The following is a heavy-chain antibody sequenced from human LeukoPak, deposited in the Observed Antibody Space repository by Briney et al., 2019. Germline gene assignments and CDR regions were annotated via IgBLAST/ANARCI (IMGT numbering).Heavy chain of an antibody. Sequence: QTGGSLRLSCAASGFTFSSYAMSWVRQAPGKGLEWVSAISGSGGSTYYADSVKGRFTISRDNSKNTLYLQMNSLRAEDTAVYYCAKDRAGYCSGGSCYSALDYWGQGTLVTVSS. V-gene: IGHV3-23*01. CDR3: AKDRAGYCSGGSCYSALDY. J-gene: IGHJ4*02. CDR2: ISGSGGST. CDR1: GFTFSSYA. D-gene: IGHD2-15*01.